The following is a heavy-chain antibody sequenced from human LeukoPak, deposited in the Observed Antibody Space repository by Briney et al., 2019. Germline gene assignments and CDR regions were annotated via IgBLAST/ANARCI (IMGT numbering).Heavy chain of an antibody. CDR2: IYHSGST. V-gene: IGHV4-30-2*01. CDR3: ARVSLFPTNRPLWNYDFWSGYGRYFDY. D-gene: IGHD3-3*01. Sequence: SETLSLTCTVSGGSISSGGYYWSWIRQLPGKGLEWIGYIYHSGSTYYNPSLKSRVTISVDRSKNQFSLKLSSVTAADTAVYYCARVSLFPTNRPLWNYDFWSGYGRYFDYWGQGTLVTVSS. CDR1: GGSISSGGYY. J-gene: IGHJ4*02.